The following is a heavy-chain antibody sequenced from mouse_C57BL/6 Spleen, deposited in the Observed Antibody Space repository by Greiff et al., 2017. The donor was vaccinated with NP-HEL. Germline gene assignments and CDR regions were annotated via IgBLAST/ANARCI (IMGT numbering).Heavy chain of an antibody. CDR1: GYTFTSYW. J-gene: IGHJ3*01. D-gene: IGHD2-4*01. Sequence: QVHVKQSGAELVKPGASVKLSCKASGYTFTSYWMQWVKQRPGQGLEWIGEIDPSDSYTNYNQKFKGKATLTVDTSSSTAYMQLSSLTSEDSAVYYCARRNYDYDVAWFAYWGQGTLVTVSA. CDR2: IDPSDSYT. V-gene: IGHV1-50*01. CDR3: ARRNYDYDVAWFAY.